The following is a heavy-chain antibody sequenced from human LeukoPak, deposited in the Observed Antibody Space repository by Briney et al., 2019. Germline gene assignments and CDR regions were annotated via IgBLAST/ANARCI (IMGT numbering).Heavy chain of an antibody. D-gene: IGHD3-22*01. V-gene: IGHV3-7*01. CDR1: GFTFSTYW. Sequence: PGRSLRLSCTASGFTFSTYWTTWVRQAPGKGLEWVANINQDGSQKYHVDSVKGRFTISRDNAKNSLHLQMNSLRAEDTAVYYCARVFSSGYSDYWGQGTLVTVSS. CDR2: INQDGSQK. J-gene: IGHJ4*02. CDR3: ARVFSSGYSDY.